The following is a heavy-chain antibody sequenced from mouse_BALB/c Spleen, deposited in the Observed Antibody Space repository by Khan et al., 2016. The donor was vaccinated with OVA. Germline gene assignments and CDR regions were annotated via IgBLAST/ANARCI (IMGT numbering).Heavy chain of an antibody. D-gene: IGHD2-1*01. CDR3: ARRVYFGNYEAY. J-gene: IGHJ3*01. CDR2: INTNTGKP. V-gene: IGHV9-3*02. Sequence: QIQLVQSGLEVKKPGETVKISCKASGYSFANSGMNWVKQAPGKGLKWMGWINTNTGKPTYAEEFKGRFAFSLETSASTAYLQINNLKNEDSATYFCARRVYFGNYEAYWGQGTLVTVSA. CDR1: GYSFANSG.